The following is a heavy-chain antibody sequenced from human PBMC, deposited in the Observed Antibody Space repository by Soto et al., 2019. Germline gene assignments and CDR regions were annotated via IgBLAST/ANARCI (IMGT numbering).Heavy chain of an antibody. J-gene: IGHJ1*01. D-gene: IGHD2-8*01. CDR1: GYRFNNYW. CDR2: IDPSDSYT. Sequence: GASLKTSCKGSGYRFNNYWITWVRQMPGKGLEWLARIDPSDSYTNYSPSFEGRVTVSVDKSTSTAYLQWGSLQASDTATYYSATLAPLRQYYFGIDVWGQGTLVTVSS. V-gene: IGHV5-10-1*01. CDR3: ATLAPLRQYYFGIDV.